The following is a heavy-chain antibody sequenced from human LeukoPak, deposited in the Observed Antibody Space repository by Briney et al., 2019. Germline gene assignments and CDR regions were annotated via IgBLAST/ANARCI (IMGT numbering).Heavy chain of an antibody. CDR2: INDDGSAT. CDR1: GFTFSNYW. CDR3: ARDRGSTEFDY. J-gene: IGHJ4*02. Sequence: PGGSLRLSCAASGFTFSNYWMHWVRQVPGKGLVWVSRINDDGSATFYADSVKGRFTISRDNAKNTLFLQINSLRAEDTVVYYCARDRGSTEFDYWGQGTLVTVSS. V-gene: IGHV3-74*01. D-gene: IGHD1-26*01.